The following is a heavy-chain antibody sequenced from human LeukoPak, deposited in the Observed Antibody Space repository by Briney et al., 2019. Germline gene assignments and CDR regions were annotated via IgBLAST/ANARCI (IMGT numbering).Heavy chain of an antibody. CDR3: ARPEPATTNSYGMDV. CDR1: GFTFSSYS. J-gene: IGHJ6*02. D-gene: IGHD1-14*01. V-gene: IGHV3-21*01. CDR2: ISSSSSTI. Sequence: GGSLRLSCAASGFTFSSYSMNWVRQAPGKGLEWVSSISSSSSTIFYADSLKGRFTISRDNAKNSLYLQMNSLRAEDTAVYYCARPEPATTNSYGMDVWGQGATVTVSS.